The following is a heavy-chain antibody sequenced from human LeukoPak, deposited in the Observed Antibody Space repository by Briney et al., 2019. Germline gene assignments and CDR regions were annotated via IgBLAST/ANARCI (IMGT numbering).Heavy chain of an antibody. CDR3: ARGIVATIAVFDY. CDR2: INHSGST. CDR1: GGSFSGYY. Sequence: SETLSLTCAVYGGSFSGYYWSWIRQPPGKGLEWIGEINHSGSTNYNPSLKSRVTISVDTSKNQFSLKLSSVTAADTAVYYCARGIVATIAVFDYWGQGTLVTVSS. D-gene: IGHD5-12*01. V-gene: IGHV4-34*01. J-gene: IGHJ4*02.